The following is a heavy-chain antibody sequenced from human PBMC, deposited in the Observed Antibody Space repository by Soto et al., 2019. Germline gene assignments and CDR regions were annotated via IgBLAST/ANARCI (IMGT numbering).Heavy chain of an antibody. CDR2: SHHTGIT. J-gene: IGHJ4*02. Sequence: SETLSLTCTVSGDSITNNNYYWGWIRQPPGKGLEYIGNSHHTGITSYSPSLKSRVTIYVDTSKNQFSLRLTSVTAADTAIYYCARLDLRGWTVGSSYVDYRGQRTPVTVSS. CDR3: ARLDLRGWTVGSSYVDY. V-gene: IGHV4-39*01. CDR1: GDSITNNNYY. D-gene: IGHD3-10*01.